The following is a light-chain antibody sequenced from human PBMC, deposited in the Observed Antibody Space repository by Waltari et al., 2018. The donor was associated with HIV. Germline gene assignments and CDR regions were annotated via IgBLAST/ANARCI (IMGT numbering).Light chain of an antibody. V-gene: IGLV2-8*01. Sequence: QSTLTQPPSASGSPGQSVTIPCTGTSRDIGGYTYVPWYQQHPGKAPKLIMTEVTNRPSGVPDRFSGSKSGNTASLTVSGLQADDEALYYCSSFAPTNKFYVLFGGGTTLTVL. CDR3: SSFAPTNKFYVL. CDR2: EVT. CDR1: SRDIGGYTY. J-gene: IGLJ2*01.